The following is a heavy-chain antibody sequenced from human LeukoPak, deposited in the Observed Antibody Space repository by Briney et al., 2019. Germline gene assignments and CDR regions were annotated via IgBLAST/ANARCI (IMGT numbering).Heavy chain of an antibody. Sequence: GGSLRLSCVGSGFTISNYWMHWVRQAPGTGLVWVSRIHPDGSITTYADSVKGRFTISRDNSKNALYLQMNSLRAEDTAVYYCAKDEAWGATGAFDIWGQGTMVTVSS. V-gene: IGHV3-74*03. CDR2: IHPDGSIT. CDR1: GFTISNYW. D-gene: IGHD3-16*01. CDR3: AKDEAWGATGAFDI. J-gene: IGHJ3*02.